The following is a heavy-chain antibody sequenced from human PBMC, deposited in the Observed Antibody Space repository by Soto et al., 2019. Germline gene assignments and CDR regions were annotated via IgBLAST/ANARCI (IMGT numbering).Heavy chain of an antibody. J-gene: IGHJ6*02. CDR3: ASSMDSSGYFEYYYYGMDV. CDR1: GGTFSSYA. CDR2: IIPIFGTA. Sequence: GASVKVSCKASGGTFSSYAISWVRQAPGQGLEWMGGIIPIFGTANYAQKFQGRVTITADKSTSTAYMELSSLRSEDTAVYYCASSMDSSGYFEYYYYGMDVWGQGTTVTVS. V-gene: IGHV1-69*06. D-gene: IGHD3-22*01.